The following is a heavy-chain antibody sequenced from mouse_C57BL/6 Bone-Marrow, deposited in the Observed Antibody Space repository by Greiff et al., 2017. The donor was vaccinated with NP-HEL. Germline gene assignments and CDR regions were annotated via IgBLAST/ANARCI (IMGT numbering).Heavy chain of an antibody. D-gene: IGHD1-1*01. J-gene: IGHJ3*01. CDR3: ARGHYYGSSSWFAY. V-gene: IGHV3-6*01. CDR2: ISYDGSK. Sequence: EVHLVESGPGLVKPSQSLSLTCSVTGYSITSGYYWNWIRQFPGNKLEWMGYISYDGSKNYNPSLKNRISITRDTSKNQFFLKLNSVTTEDTATYYCARGHYYGSSSWFAYWGQGTLVTVSA. CDR1: GYSITSGYY.